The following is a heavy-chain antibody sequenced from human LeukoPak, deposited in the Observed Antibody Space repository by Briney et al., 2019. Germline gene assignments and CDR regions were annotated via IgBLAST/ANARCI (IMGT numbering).Heavy chain of an antibody. Sequence: PGRSLRLSCAASGFPFSSYALHWVRQAPGKGLEWVSVIWYDGSNKYYADSVKGRFTISRDNSKNTLYLQMNSLRDEDTAVYYCARDQGGTGSWYEGEGYWGQGTLVTVSS. V-gene: IGHV3-33*01. CDR2: IWYDGSNK. CDR1: GFPFSSYA. J-gene: IGHJ4*02. CDR3: ARDQGGTGSWYEGEGY. D-gene: IGHD6-13*01.